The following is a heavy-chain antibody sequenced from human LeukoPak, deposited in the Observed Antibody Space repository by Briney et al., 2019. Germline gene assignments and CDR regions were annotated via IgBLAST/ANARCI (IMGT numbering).Heavy chain of an antibody. J-gene: IGHJ4*02. Sequence: SETLSLTCTVSGGSISSYYWSWIRQLPGKGLEWIGYIYYVGSTNYNPSLKSRVTISVDTSKNQFSLKLSSVTAADTAVYYCARRNPYSSGCLDYWGQGTLVTVSS. CDR1: GGSISSYY. CDR3: ARRNPYSSGCLDY. CDR2: IYYVGST. V-gene: IGHV4-59*01. D-gene: IGHD6-19*01.